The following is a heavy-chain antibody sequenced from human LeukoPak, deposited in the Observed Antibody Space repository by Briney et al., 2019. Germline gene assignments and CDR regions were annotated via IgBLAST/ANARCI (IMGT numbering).Heavy chain of an antibody. Sequence: KPGGSLRLSCAASGFTFSSYSMNWVRQAPGKGLEWVSSISSSSSYIYYADSVKGRFTISRDNSKNTLYLQMNSLIGGDTAVYYCAKTGFQWGEYFYYMDVWGKGTTVTVSS. CDR3: AKTGFQWGEYFYYMDV. CDR2: ISSSSSYI. D-gene: IGHD1-14*01. V-gene: IGHV3-21*01. CDR1: GFTFSSYS. J-gene: IGHJ6*03.